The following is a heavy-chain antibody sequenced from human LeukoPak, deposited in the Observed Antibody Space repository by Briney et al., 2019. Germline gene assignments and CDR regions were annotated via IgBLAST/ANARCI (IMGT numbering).Heavy chain of an antibody. CDR2: INPNSGGT. Sequence: GASVKVSCKASGYTFTGYYMHWVRRAPGQGLEWMGWINPNSGGTNYAQKFQGRVTMTRDTSISTAYMELSRLRSDDTAVYYCARDGFWSGYSTVLDVWGKGTTVTVSS. D-gene: IGHD3-3*01. CDR1: GYTFTGYY. J-gene: IGHJ6*04. V-gene: IGHV1-2*02. CDR3: ARDGFWSGYSTVLDV.